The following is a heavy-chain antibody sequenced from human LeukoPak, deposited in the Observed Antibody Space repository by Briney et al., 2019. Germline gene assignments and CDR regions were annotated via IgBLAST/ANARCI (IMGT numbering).Heavy chain of an antibody. Sequence: QPGGSLRLSCAASGFTFSSYSMNWVRQAPGKGLEWVSYISSSSSTIYYADSVKGRFTISRDNAKNSLYLQMNSLRAEDTAVYYCARKRRNIVATNLDYWDQGTLVTVSS. CDR2: ISSSSSTI. V-gene: IGHV3-48*04. CDR1: GFTFSSYS. D-gene: IGHD5-12*01. CDR3: ARKRRNIVATNLDY. J-gene: IGHJ4*02.